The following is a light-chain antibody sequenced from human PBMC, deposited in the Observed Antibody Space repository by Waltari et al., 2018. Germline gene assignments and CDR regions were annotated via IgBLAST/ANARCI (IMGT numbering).Light chain of an antibody. CDR3: SSYITTNTLEL. J-gene: IGLJ3*02. V-gene: IGLV2-14*03. Sequence: QSALTQPASVSGSPGQSITISCTGTRSDVGTYNSVSWYQQHPVKAPKLLIYDVSYRPSGVSYRFSGSKSGNTASLTISGLQAEDEADYYCSSYITTNTLELFGGGTSLTVL. CDR2: DVS. CDR1: RSDVGTYNS.